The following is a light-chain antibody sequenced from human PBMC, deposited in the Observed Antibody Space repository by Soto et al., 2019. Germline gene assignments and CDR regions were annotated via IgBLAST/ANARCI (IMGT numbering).Light chain of an antibody. CDR2: AAS. CDR3: QQSHSTPRT. J-gene: IGKJ2*01. V-gene: IGKV1-39*01. CDR1: QSISHY. Sequence: DIQMTQSPSSLSASVGDRVTITCRASQSISHYLNWYQQRPGRAPKFLIYAASSLQSGVPPRFSGSGSGTDFTLTISSLQPEDFATYYCQQSHSTPRTFGQGTKLEIK.